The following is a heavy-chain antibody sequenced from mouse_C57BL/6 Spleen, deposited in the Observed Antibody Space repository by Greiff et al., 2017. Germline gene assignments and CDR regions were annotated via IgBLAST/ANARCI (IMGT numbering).Heavy chain of an antibody. J-gene: IGHJ3*01. CDR1: GYTFTGYW. V-gene: IGHV1-9*01. D-gene: IGHD2-1*01. CDR2: IVPGSGST. Sequence: VQLQQSGAELMKPGASVKLSCKATGYTFTGYWIEWVKQRPGHGLEWIGEIVPGSGSTNYNEKFKGKATFTADTSSNTAYMQLSSLTTEDSAIYYCARSTGLDGNYPFAYWGQGTLVTVSA. CDR3: ARSTGLDGNYPFAY.